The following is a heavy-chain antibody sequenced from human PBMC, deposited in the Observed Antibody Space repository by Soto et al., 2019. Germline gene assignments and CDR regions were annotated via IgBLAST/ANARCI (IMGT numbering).Heavy chain of an antibody. CDR2: ISWNSDNI. CDR1: AFTFDHYA. Sequence: EVQLVESGGGLVQPGRSLRLSCAASAFTFDHYAMHWVRQAPGKGLEWVSCISWNSDNIFYADSVKGRFTISRDSAKNSLYVQMNSLRPEDTAFYYCGKGNSTSGFSPVDYWGQGTRVTVSA. J-gene: IGHJ4*02. V-gene: IGHV3-9*01. D-gene: IGHD2-2*01. CDR3: GKGNSTSGFSPVDY.